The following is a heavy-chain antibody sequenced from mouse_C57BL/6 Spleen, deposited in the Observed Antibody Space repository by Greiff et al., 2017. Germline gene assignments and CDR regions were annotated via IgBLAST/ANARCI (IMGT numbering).Heavy chain of an antibody. CDR3: ARSGTTVGGGY. D-gene: IGHD1-1*01. V-gene: IGHV1-64*01. Sequence: QVQLKQPGAELVKPGASVKLSCKASGYTFTSYWMHWVKQRPGQGLEWIGMIHPNSGSTNYNEKFKSKATLTVDKASSTAYMQLSSLTSEDSAVYYCARSGTTVGGGYWGQGTTLTVSS. J-gene: IGHJ2*01. CDR1: GYTFTSYW. CDR2: IHPNSGST.